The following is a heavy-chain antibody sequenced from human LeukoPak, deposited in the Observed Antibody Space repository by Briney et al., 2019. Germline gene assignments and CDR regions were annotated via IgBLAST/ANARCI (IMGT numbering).Heavy chain of an antibody. CDR1: GGTFSSYA. Sequence: SVKVSCKASGGTFSSYAISWVRQAPGQGLEWMGRIIPIFGIANYAQKFQGRVTITADKSTSTAYMELGSLRSEDTAVYYCAILQGPAIVVVPHDAFDIWGQGTMVTVSS. V-gene: IGHV1-69*04. CDR2: IIPIFGIA. CDR3: AILQGPAIVVVPHDAFDI. D-gene: IGHD3-22*01. J-gene: IGHJ3*02.